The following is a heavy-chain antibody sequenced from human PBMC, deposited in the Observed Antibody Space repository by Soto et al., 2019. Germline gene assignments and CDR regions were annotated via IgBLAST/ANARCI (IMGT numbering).Heavy chain of an antibody. Sequence: QVQLVQSGAEVKNPGASVKVSCKASGYTFTNYYIHWVRQAPGQGLEWMGIINPSVGTTTYAQNSQGRVTMTRDTSTSTGDAELSSLTSEDTAGQYCARGRVIGSSSRTFDIWGQGTMVTVSS. CDR3: ARGRVIGSSSRTFDI. CDR2: INPSVGTT. D-gene: IGHD3-9*01. V-gene: IGHV1-46*01. J-gene: IGHJ3*02. CDR1: GYTFTNYY.